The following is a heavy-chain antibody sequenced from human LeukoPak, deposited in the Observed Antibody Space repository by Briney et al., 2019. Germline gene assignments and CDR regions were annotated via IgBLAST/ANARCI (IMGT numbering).Heavy chain of an antibody. CDR3: AIVAASDAFDI. CDR2: INPSCGNT. D-gene: IGHD6-19*01. J-gene: IGHJ3*02. CDR1: GYTFTSYY. Sequence: ASVKVSCKASGYTFTSYYMHWVRQAPGQGLEWMGIINPSCGNTNYAQKFQGRVTMTRDMSTSTVYMELSSLISEDTAVYYCAIVAASDAFDIWGQGTVVTVSS. V-gene: IGHV1-46*03.